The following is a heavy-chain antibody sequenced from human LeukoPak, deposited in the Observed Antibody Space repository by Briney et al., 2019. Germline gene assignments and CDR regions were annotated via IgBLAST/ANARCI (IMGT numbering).Heavy chain of an antibody. CDR2: INHSGST. CDR3: ARGSWGVDV. V-gene: IGHV4-34*01. Sequence: SETLSLTCAVYGGSFSGYYWSWIRQPPGKGLEWIGEINHSGSTNYNPSLKSRVTISVDTSKNQFSLKLSSVTAADTAAYYCARGSWGVDVWGKGTTVTVSS. CDR1: GGSFSGYY. D-gene: IGHD3-16*01. J-gene: IGHJ6*04.